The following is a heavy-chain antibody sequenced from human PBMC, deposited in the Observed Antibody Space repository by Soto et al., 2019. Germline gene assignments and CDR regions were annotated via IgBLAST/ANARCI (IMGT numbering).Heavy chain of an antibody. Sequence: GESLKISCAASGFTFSSYSMNWVRQAPGKGLEWVSSISSSSSYIYYADSVKGRFTISRDNAKNSLYLQMNSLRAEDTAVYYCARAFKVSGFYMGAFDIWGQGTMVTVSS. CDR2: ISSSSSYI. J-gene: IGHJ3*02. V-gene: IGHV3-21*01. CDR3: ARAFKVSGFYMGAFDI. D-gene: IGHD3-3*01. CDR1: GFTFSSYS.